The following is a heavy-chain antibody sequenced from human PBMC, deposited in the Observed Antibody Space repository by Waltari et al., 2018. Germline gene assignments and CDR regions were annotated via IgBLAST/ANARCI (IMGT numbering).Heavy chain of an antibody. CDR3: ARESIAAAGNDAFDI. V-gene: IGHV3-21*01. CDR2: ISSSSSYI. J-gene: IGHJ3*02. Sequence: EVQLVESGGGLVKPGGSLRLSCAASGFTSSSFTITWVRQAPGKGLEWVSSISSSSSYIYYADSVKGRFTISRDNAKNSLYLQMNSLRAEDTAVYYCARESIAAAGNDAFDIWGQGTMVTVSS. D-gene: IGHD6-13*01. CDR1: GFTSSSFT.